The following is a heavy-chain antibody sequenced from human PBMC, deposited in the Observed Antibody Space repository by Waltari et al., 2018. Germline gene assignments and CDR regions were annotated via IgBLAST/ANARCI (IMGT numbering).Heavy chain of an antibody. J-gene: IGHJ4*02. V-gene: IGHV3-30-3*01. CDR3: ASGIVARFGDY. CDR2: ISYDGSNK. CDR1: GFTFSSYA. D-gene: IGHD5-12*01. Sequence: QVQLVESGGGVVQPGRSLRLSCAASGFTFSSYAMHWVRQAPGKGLEWVAVISYDGSNKYYADAVKGRFTISRDNSKNTLYLQMNSLRAEDTAVYYCASGIVARFGDYWGQGTLVTVSS.